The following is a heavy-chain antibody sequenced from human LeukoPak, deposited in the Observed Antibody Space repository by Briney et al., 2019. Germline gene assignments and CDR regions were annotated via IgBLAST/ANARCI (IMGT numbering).Heavy chain of an antibody. V-gene: IGHV3-49*03. CDR2: IRRKAYSEAT. CDR3: TRSDYDSGGDDAFDI. D-gene: IGHD2-21*02. J-gene: IGHJ3*02. CDR1: GFTFGDYA. Sequence: GGSLRLSCTASGFTFGDYAMSWFRQAPGKGLEWVGFIRRKAYSEATQYAASVKGRFTISRDDSKSIAYLQMNSLKTEDTAVYYCTRSDYDSGGDDAFDIWGQGTMVTVSS.